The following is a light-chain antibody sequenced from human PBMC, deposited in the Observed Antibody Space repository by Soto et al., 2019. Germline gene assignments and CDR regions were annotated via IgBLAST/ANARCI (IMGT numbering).Light chain of an antibody. J-gene: IGLJ2*01. CDR1: SSNIGSNY. V-gene: IGLV1-47*01. CDR3: AAWDDSLSGREV. Sequence: VLTQPPSASGTPGQRVTISCSGSSSNIGSNYVYWYQQLPGTAPKLLIYRNNQRPSGVPDRFSGSKSGTSASLAISGLRSEDEADYYCAAWDDSLSGREVFGGGTKLTVL. CDR2: RNN.